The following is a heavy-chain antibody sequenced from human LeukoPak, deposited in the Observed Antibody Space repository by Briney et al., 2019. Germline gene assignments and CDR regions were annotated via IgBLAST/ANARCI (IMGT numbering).Heavy chain of an antibody. CDR3: AKGRHGYCSGGSCYGFDY. V-gene: IGHV3-30*18. CDR1: GFSFSGYG. J-gene: IGHJ4*02. D-gene: IGHD2-15*01. Sequence: PGGSLRLSCAASGFSFSGYGMHWVRQAPGKGLEWVAVISYDGSNKYYADSVKGRFTISRDNSKNTLYLQMNSLRAEDTAVYYCAKGRHGYCSGGSCYGFDYWGQGTLVTVSS. CDR2: ISYDGSNK.